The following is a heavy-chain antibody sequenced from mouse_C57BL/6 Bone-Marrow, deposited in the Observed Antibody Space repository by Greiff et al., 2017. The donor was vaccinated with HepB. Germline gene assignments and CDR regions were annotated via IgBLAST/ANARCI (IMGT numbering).Heavy chain of an antibody. CDR2: ISSGGDYI. D-gene: IGHD1-1*01. CDR3: TRVYYYGSTQYYYAMDY. J-gene: IGHJ4*01. V-gene: IGHV5-9-1*02. Sequence: EVQGVESGEGLVKPGGSLKLSCAASGFTFSSYAMSWVRQTPEKRLEWVAYISSGGDYIYYADTVKGRFTISRDNARNTLYLQMSSLKSEDTAMYYCTRVYYYGSTQYYYAMDYWGQGTSVTVSS. CDR1: GFTFSSYA.